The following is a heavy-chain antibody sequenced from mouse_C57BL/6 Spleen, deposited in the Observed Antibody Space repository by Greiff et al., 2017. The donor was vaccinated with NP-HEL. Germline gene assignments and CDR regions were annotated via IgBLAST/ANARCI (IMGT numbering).Heavy chain of an antibody. CDR3: ARQRRLVFDY. CDR2: ISDGGSYT. Sequence: DVHLVESGGGLVKPGGSLKLSCAASGFTFSSYAMSWVRQTPEKRLEWVATISDGGSYTYYPDNVKGRFTISRDNAKNNLYLQMSHLKSEDTAMYYCARQRRLVFDYWGQGTTLTVSS. CDR1: GFTFSSYA. V-gene: IGHV5-4*01. J-gene: IGHJ2*01. D-gene: IGHD3-2*02.